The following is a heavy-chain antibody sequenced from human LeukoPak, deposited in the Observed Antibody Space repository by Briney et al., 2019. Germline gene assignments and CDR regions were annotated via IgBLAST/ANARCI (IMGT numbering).Heavy chain of an antibody. J-gene: IGHJ6*02. D-gene: IGHD1-7*01. CDR1: GFTFSDYY. V-gene: IGHV3-11*01. CDR2: ISSSGSTI. Sequence: PGGSLRLSCAASGFTFSDYYMSWIRQAPGKGLEWVSYISSSGSTIYYADSVKGRFTISRDNAKNSLYLQMNSLRAEDTAVYYYARDRWNYVAHYYGMDVWGQGTTVTVSS. CDR3: ARDRWNYVAHYYGMDV.